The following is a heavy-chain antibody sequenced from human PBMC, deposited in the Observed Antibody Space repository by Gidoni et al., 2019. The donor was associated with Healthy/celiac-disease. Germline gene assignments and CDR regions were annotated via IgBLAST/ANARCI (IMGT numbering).Heavy chain of an antibody. D-gene: IGHD6-13*01. V-gene: IGHV3-9*01. Sequence: EVQLVESGGGLVQPGRSLRLSCAASGFTFDDYAMHWVRQAPGKGLECVSGISWNSGSIGYADSVKGRFTISRDNAKNSLYLQMNGLRAEDTALYYCAKDLAAAGTGLDYWGQGTLVTVSS. J-gene: IGHJ4*02. CDR3: AKDLAAAGTGLDY. CDR2: ISWNSGSI. CDR1: GFTFDDYA.